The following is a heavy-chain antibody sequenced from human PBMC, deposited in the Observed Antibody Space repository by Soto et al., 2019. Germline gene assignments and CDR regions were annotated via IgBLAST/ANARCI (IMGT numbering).Heavy chain of an antibody. CDR3: RVTGVSEVDY. CDR2: IYPDSGGT. J-gene: IGHJ4*02. V-gene: IGHV1-2*02. D-gene: IGHD2-8*01. Sequence: QVQLVQSGAEVKKPGASVKVSCRTSGYNFSGFYIHWVRQAPGQGLESMGWIYPDSGGTDYAQKFQGRVTMTGETSISTAYMELSRLRSDDTAVYYCRVTGVSEVDYWGQGTLVTVSS. CDR1: GYNFSGFY.